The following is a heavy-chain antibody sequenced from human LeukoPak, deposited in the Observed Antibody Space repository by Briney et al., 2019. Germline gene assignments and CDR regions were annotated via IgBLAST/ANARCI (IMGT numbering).Heavy chain of an antibody. CDR3: ARGSRDGYNYYFDY. V-gene: IGHV4-59*01. D-gene: IGHD5-24*01. CDR1: GGSISSYY. J-gene: IGHJ4*02. Sequence: SETLSLTCTVSGGSISSYYWSWIRQPPGKGLEWIGYIYYSGGTNYNPSLKSRVTISVDTSKNQFSLKLSSVTAADTAVYYCARGSRDGYNYYFDYWGQGTLVTVSS. CDR2: IYYSGGT.